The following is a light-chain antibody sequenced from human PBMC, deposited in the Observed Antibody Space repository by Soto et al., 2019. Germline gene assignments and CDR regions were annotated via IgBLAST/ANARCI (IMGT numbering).Light chain of an antibody. Sequence: QSVLTQPPSASGTPGQRVTISCSGSSSNIGSNTVNWYQQLPGTAPKLLIYSNAQRPSGVPDRFSGSKSGTSASLAISGLQSEDEADYYCAAWEDSLKGPVFVGGTKLTVL. CDR2: SNA. CDR1: SSNIGSNT. J-gene: IGLJ2*01. V-gene: IGLV1-44*01. CDR3: AAWEDSLKGPV.